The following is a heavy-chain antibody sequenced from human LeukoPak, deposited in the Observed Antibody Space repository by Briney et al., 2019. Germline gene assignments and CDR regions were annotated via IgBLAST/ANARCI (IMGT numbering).Heavy chain of an antibody. Sequence: GGSLRLSCAASGFTFSSYAMHWVRQAPGKGLEWVAVISYDGSNKYYADSVKGRFTISRDNSKNTLYLQMNSLRAEDTAVYYCARDRLERPPVLYYYYGMGVWGQGTTVTVSS. J-gene: IGHJ6*02. CDR1: GFTFSSYA. V-gene: IGHV3-30-3*01. CDR2: ISYDGSNK. CDR3: ARDRLERPPVLYYYYGMGV. D-gene: IGHD1-1*01.